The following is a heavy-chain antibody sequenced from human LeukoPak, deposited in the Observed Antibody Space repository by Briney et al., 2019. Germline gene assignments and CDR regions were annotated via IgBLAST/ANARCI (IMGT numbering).Heavy chain of an antibody. CDR3: ARKGSPGEYFDY. D-gene: IGHD1-26*01. CDR2: ISSSGSTI. CDR1: GFTFSSYE. J-gene: IGHJ4*02. V-gene: IGHV3-48*03. Sequence: PGGSLRLSCAASGFTFSSYEMNWVRQAPGKGLEWVSYISSSGSTIYYADSVKGRFTISRDNAKNSLYLQMNSLRAEDTAVYYCARKGSPGEYFDYWGQGTLVTVSS.